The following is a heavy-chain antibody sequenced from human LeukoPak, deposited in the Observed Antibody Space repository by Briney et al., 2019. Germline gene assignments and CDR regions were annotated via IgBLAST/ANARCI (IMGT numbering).Heavy chain of an antibody. J-gene: IGHJ4*02. CDR1: GFSFEAYG. V-gene: IGHV3-9*01. Sequence: LRLSCAASGFSFEAYGMYWVRQAPGKGLEWVSGITWNSDDMAYADSVKGRFTISRDNAKNCLYLQMNSLTVEDTALYYCTRVTSWRTGFDYWGQGTLVTVSS. CDR2: ITWNSDDM. D-gene: IGHD1-1*01. CDR3: TRVTSWRTGFDY.